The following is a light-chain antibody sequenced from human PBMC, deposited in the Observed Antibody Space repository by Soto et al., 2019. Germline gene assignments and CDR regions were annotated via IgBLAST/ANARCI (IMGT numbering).Light chain of an antibody. Sequence: IVMTQSPLSLSVTPGEAASISCGSSQSLLHSNGNNYLDWYLQKPGQSPQLVVYLGSTRASGVPERISESGSGSDFTLKISRVEADDVGVYYCMQALQAPVFGPGTKVDLK. CDR1: QSLLHSNGNNY. CDR3: MQALQAPV. J-gene: IGKJ3*01. V-gene: IGKV2-28*01. CDR2: LGS.